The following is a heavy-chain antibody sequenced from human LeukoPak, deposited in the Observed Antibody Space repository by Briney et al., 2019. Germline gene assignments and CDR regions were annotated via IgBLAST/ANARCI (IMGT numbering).Heavy chain of an antibody. CDR1: GGTFSSYA. J-gene: IGHJ3*02. CDR3: AREQGGYYYDSSGYESPSAFDI. CDR2: IIPIFGTA. V-gene: IGHV1-69*06. D-gene: IGHD3-22*01. Sequence: VASVKVSCKASGGTFSSYAISWVRQAPGQGLEWMGGIIPIFGTANYAQKFQGRVTITADKSTSTAYMELSSLRSEDTAVYYCAREQGGYYYDSSGYESPSAFDIWGQGTMVTVSS.